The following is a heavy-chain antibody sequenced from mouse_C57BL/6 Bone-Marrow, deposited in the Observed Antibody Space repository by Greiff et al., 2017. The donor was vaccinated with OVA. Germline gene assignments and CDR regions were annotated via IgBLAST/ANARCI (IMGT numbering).Heavy chain of an antibody. CDR3: ASADGYYGSSPHW. D-gene: IGHD1-1*01. J-gene: IGHJ2*01. CDR2: INPNNGGT. Sequence: VQLQQSGPELVKPGASVKISCKASGYTFTDYYMNWVKQSHGKSLEWIGDINPNNGGTSYNQKFKGKATLTVDKSSSTAYMELRSLTSEDSAVYYCASADGYYGSSPHWWGQGTTLTVSS. V-gene: IGHV1-26*01. CDR1: GYTFTDYY.